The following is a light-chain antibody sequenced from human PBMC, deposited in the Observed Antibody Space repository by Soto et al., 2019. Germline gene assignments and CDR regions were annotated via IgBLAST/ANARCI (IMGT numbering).Light chain of an antibody. V-gene: IGKV1-12*01. J-gene: IGKJ5*01. CDR2: TAS. Sequence: DIQMTQSPSSVSASVGDRVTITCRASQGVSTWLAWYQQKPGKAPNLLIYTASSLQSGVPSRFSGSGSGTDFTLTINGLQPEDFATYYCQQVASFPITFGQGTRLEIK. CDR1: QGVSTW. CDR3: QQVASFPIT.